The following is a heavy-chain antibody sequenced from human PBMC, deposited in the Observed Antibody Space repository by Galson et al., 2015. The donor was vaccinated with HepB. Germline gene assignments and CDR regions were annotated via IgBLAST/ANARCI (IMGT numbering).Heavy chain of an antibody. D-gene: IGHD3-10*01. J-gene: IGHJ4*02. CDR1: GFPFNGHA. Sequence: SLRLSCAASGFPFNGHAMSWVRQAPGKGLEWVSLISGCGLSISYTHSVQGRFTISKDRSRNTRYLEMNNLRAEDTAVYYCTKMNGPYGPEDYSVGYWGQGTLVTASP. CDR3: TKMNGPYGPEDYSVGY. V-gene: IGHV3-23*01. CDR2: ISGCGLSI.